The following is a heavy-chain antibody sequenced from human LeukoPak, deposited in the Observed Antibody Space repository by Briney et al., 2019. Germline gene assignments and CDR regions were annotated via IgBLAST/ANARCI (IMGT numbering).Heavy chain of an antibody. CDR1: GISIRSYF. J-gene: IGHJ5*02. CDR2: ISTSGSS. D-gene: IGHD6-19*01. V-gene: IGHV4-4*07. Sequence: KPSETLSLTCSVSGISIRSYFWSWIRQPAGKTLEWIGRISTSGSSKYNPSLKSRVTMSVDTSKNQFSLKLSSVTAADTAVYYSARDRIGWPGFDPWGQGTLVTVSS. CDR3: ARDRIGWPGFDP.